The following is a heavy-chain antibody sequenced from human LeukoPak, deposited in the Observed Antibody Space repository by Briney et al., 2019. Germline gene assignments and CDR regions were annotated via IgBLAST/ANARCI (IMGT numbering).Heavy chain of an antibody. CDR1: GYTFTSYG. V-gene: IGHV1-18*01. CDR3: AVGIAAAGSLDY. CDR2: ISAHNGNT. Sequence: ASVKVSCKASGYTFTSYGISWVRQAPGQGLEWMGWISAHNGNTNYAQKLQGRVTMTTDTSTSTAYMELRSLRSDDTAVYYCAVGIAAAGSLDYWGQGTLVTVSS. D-gene: IGHD6-13*01. J-gene: IGHJ4*02.